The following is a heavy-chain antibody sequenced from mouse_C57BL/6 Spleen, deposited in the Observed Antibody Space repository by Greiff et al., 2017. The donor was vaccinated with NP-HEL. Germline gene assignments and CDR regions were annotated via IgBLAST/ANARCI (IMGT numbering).Heavy chain of an antibody. CDR3: AIHEDRDYDVPVYFDY. Sequence: VQLQQSGAELVKPGASVKLSCKASGYTFTEYTIHWVKQRSGQGLEWIGWFYPGSGSITYNEKFKDKATLTADKSSSTVYMELSRMTSEDSSVYYCAIHEDRDYDVPVYFDYWGQGTTLTVSS. CDR1: GYTFTEYT. D-gene: IGHD2-4*01. V-gene: IGHV1-62-2*01. CDR2: FYPGSGSI. J-gene: IGHJ2*01.